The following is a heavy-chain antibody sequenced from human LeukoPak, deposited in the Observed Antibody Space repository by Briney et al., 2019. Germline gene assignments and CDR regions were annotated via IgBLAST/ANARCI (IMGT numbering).Heavy chain of an antibody. CDR3: ARGGCSGGSCYWSRGYYYYMDV. CDR1: GGTFSSYA. Sequence: ASVKVSCKASGGTFSSYAISWVRQAPGQGLEWMGGIIPIFGTANYAQKFQGRVTITADKSTSTAYMELSSLRSEDTAVYYCARGGCSGGSCYWSRGYYYYMDVWGKGTTVTISS. CDR2: IIPIFGTA. V-gene: IGHV1-69*06. D-gene: IGHD2-15*01. J-gene: IGHJ6*03.